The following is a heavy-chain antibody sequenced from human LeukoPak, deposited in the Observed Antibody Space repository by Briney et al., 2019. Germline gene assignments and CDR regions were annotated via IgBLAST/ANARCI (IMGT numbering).Heavy chain of an antibody. CDR3: ARTDIVVVTAPGGLWFDP. CDR2: INHSGST. Sequence: SETLSLTCAVYGGSFSGYYWSWIRQPPGKGLEWIGEINHSGSTNYNPSLKSRVTISVDTSKNQFSLKLSSVTAADTAVYYCARTDIVVVTAPGGLWFDPWGQGTLVTVSS. CDR1: GGSFSGYY. J-gene: IGHJ5*02. V-gene: IGHV4-34*01. D-gene: IGHD2-21*02.